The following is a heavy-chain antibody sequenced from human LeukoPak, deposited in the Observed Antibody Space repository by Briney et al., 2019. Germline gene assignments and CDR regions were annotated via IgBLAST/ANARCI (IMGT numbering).Heavy chain of an antibody. Sequence: PGRSLRLSCAASGFTFSSYGMHWVRQAPGKGLEWVAVIWYDGSNKYYADSVKGRFTISRDNSKNTLYPQMNSLRAEDTAVYYCARDGVAARYYYYYYMDVWGKGTTVTVSS. CDR1: GFTFSSYG. J-gene: IGHJ6*03. V-gene: IGHV3-33*01. CDR3: ARDGVAARYYYYYYMDV. CDR2: IWYDGSNK. D-gene: IGHD6-6*01.